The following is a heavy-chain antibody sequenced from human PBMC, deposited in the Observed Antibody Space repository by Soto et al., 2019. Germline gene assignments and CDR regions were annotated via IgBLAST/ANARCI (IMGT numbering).Heavy chain of an antibody. CDR1: GFTFSSYA. J-gene: IGHJ2*01. Sequence: EVQLLESGGGLVQPGGSLRLSCVASGFTFSSYAMNWVRQAPGKGLEWVSVISGSGDSTYYADSVKGRFTISRDNSKNTLYLQMNSLRAEDTAVYYCARRERGCYFDLWVRGTLVTVSS. CDR3: ARRERGCYFDL. CDR2: ISGSGDST. V-gene: IGHV3-23*01.